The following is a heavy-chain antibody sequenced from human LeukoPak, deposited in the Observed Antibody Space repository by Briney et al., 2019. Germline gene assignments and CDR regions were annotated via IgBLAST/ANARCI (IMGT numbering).Heavy chain of an antibody. V-gene: IGHV3-66*01. D-gene: IGHD5-18*01. J-gene: IGHJ4*02. Sequence: GGSLRLSCAASEFSVGSNYMTWVRQAPGKGLEWVSLIYSGGSTYYADSVKGRFTISRDNSKNTLYLQMNSLRAEDTAVYYCARAPGYRGFLDYWGQGNLVTVSS. CDR1: EFSVGSNY. CDR3: ARAPGYRGFLDY. CDR2: IYSGGST.